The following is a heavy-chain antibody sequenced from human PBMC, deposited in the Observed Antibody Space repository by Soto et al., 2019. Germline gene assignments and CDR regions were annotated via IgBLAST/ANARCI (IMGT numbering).Heavy chain of an antibody. CDR3: TAATDYDDSSGYYVDF. CDR1: GYSNKGIA. V-gene: IGHV1-24*01. CDR2: FDPEEGET. D-gene: IGHD3-22*01. J-gene: IGHJ4*02. Sequence: ASVKPSCKDCGYSNKGIAIHWVRQGPKKGLEWMGGFDPEEGETVYAQKFQGRVTMSEDTSTDTAYMELSSLRSEDTAFYYCTAATDYDDSSGYYVDFWGQGTLVTVSS.